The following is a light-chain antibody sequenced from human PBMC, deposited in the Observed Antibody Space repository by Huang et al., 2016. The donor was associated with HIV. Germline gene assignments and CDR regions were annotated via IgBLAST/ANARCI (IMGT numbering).Light chain of an antibody. V-gene: IGKV3-15*01. CDR1: QSIKTK. Sequence: EVVMTQSPATLSVSPGGRATLSCRASQSIKTKLAWYQQTPGQAPRRLIYDASTRAAGIPARFSGSGSETEFTLTIINLQSEDFAVYYCQQYNNWPPWTFGQGTKVEIK. J-gene: IGKJ1*01. CDR3: QQYNNWPPWT. CDR2: DAS.